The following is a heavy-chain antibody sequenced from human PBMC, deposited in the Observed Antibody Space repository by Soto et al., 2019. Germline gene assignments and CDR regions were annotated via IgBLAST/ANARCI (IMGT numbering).Heavy chain of an antibody. CDR2: INPNSGGT. CDR3: AGRYCGGDCYSVNWFDP. CDR1: GYTFTGYY. V-gene: IGHV1-2*04. J-gene: IGHJ5*02. Sequence: GASVKVSCKASGYTFTGYYMHWVRQAPGQGLEWMGWINPNSGGTNYAQKFQGWVTMTRDTSISTAYMELSRLRSDDTAVYYCAGRYCGGDCYSVNWFDPWGQGTLVTVSS. D-gene: IGHD2-21*02.